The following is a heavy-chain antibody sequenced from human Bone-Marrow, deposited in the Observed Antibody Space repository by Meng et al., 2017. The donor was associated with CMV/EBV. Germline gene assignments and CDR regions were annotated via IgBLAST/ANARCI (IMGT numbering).Heavy chain of an antibody. V-gene: IGHV3-73*01. CDR1: GFTFSGST. CDR2: IRSRANNYAT. Sequence: GGSLRLSCAASGFTFSGSTMHWVRQASGKGLEWVGRIRSRANNYATAYAASVKGRFTISRDDSKNTAYLQMNSLKTEDTAVYYCTRGSSSGNYYGMDVWGQGTTVTSP. J-gene: IGHJ6*02. D-gene: IGHD6-13*01. CDR3: TRGSSSGNYYGMDV.